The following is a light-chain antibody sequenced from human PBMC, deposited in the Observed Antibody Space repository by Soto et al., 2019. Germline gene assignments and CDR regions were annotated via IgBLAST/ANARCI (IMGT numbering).Light chain of an antibody. V-gene: IGKV3-11*01. CDR2: DAS. Sequence: EIVLTQSPATLSLSPGQRSTLSCRASQSVSIYSSWYQQNPGQAPRLLIYDASNRATGIPARLSGSGSGTVFTLTLSSVESEDFAVYYCQQRSNWPRTFGQGTKVEIK. CDR1: QSVSIY. CDR3: QQRSNWPRT. J-gene: IGKJ1*01.